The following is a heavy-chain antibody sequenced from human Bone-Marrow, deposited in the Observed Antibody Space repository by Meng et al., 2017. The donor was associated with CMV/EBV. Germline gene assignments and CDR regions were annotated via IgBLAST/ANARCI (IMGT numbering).Heavy chain of an antibody. CDR3: AGEYCSSTSCYTLNWFDP. V-gene: IGHV1-69*06. J-gene: IGHJ5*02. Sequence: TFSSYGISWVRQAPGQGLEWMGGIIPIFGTANYAQKFQGRVTITADKSTSTAYMELSSLRSEDTAVYYCAGEYCSSTSCYTLNWFDPWGQGTLVTVSS. D-gene: IGHD2-2*02. CDR2: IIPIFGTA. CDR1: TFSSYG.